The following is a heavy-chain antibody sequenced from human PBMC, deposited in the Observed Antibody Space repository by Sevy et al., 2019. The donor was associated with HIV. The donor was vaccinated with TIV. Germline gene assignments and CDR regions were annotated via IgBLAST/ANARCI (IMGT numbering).Heavy chain of an antibody. CDR1: GFTFSSYS. J-gene: IGHJ4*02. V-gene: IGHV3-48*02. CDR2: ISSSSSTI. D-gene: IGHD3-10*02. Sequence: GGSLRLSCAASGFTFSSYSMNWVRQAPGKGLEWVSYISSSSSTIYYADSVKGRFTISRDKAKNSLYLQMNSLGDEDTAVYYCARDGVYVSHDYWGQGTLVTVSS. CDR3: ARDGVYVSHDY.